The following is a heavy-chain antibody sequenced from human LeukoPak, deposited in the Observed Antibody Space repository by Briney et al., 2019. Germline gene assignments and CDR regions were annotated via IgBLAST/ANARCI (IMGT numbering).Heavy chain of an antibody. V-gene: IGHV3-23*01. J-gene: IGHJ4*02. CDR3: AKVLAYYFDY. CDR1: GFTFSSYA. Sequence: PGGSLRLSCGASGFTFSSYAMSWVRQAPGKGLEWVSAIGSGTYYADSVKGRFTISRDNSKNTLYLQMNSLRAEDTAVYYCAKVLAYYFDYWGQGTLVTDSS. CDR2: IGSGT.